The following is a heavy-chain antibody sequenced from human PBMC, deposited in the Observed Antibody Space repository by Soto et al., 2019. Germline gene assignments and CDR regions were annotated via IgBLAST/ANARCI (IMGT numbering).Heavy chain of an antibody. J-gene: IGHJ4*02. D-gene: IGHD2-15*01. V-gene: IGHV3-23*01. CDR1: GFTFSSYA. Sequence: GGSLRLSCAASGFTFSSYAMSWVRQAPGKGLEWVSDISGSGGSTYYADSVKGRFTISRDNSKNTLYLQMNSLRAEDTAVYYCAKDRDCSGGSCYNYWGQGTLVTVSS. CDR3: AKDRDCSGGSCYNY. CDR2: ISGSGGST.